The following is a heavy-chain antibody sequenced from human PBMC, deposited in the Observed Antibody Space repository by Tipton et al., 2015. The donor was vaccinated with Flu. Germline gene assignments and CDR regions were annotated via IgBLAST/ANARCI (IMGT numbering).Heavy chain of an antibody. V-gene: IGHV3-74*01. CDR1: GFTFSSYW. D-gene: IGHD3-10*01. Sequence: FLRLSCAASGFTFSSYWMYWVRQVPGKGLVWVSLINSDGSSTNYADSVKGRFTVSRDNAKNTLYLQMNSLRAEDTAVYFCTRASYGSADYWGQGTLVTVSS. CDR2: INSDGSST. CDR3: TRASYGSADY. J-gene: IGHJ4*02.